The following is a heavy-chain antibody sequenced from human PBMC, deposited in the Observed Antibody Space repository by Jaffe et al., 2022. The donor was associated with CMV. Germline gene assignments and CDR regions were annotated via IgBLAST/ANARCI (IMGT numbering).Heavy chain of an antibody. CDR1: GGSISSSSYY. J-gene: IGHJ4*02. D-gene: IGHD3-10*01. CDR3: ARHGYYYGSVPFDY. V-gene: IGHV4-39*01. Sequence: QLQLQESGPGLVKPSETLSLTCTVSGGSISSSSYYWGWIRQPPGKGLEWIGSIYYSGSTYYNPSLKSRVTISVDTSKNQFSLKLSSVTAADTAVYYCARHGYYYGSVPFDYWGQGTLVTVSS. CDR2: IYYSGST.